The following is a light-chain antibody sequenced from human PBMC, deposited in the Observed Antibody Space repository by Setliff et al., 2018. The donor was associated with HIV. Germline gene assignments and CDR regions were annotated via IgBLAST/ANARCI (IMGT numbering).Light chain of an antibody. Sequence: QSVLTQPPSVSGAPGQKITISCTGSSSNIGAGYDVHWYQHLPGTAPKLLIYGNSSRPSGVPDRFSGSKSDTSASLAITGLQAEDEADYYCQSYDSSLSGYVFGSGTKDTVL. J-gene: IGLJ1*01. CDR2: GNS. CDR3: QSYDSSLSGYV. V-gene: IGLV1-40*01. CDR1: SSNIGAGYD.